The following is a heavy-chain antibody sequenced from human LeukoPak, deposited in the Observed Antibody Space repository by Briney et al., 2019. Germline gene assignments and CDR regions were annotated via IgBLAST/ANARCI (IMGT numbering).Heavy chain of an antibody. V-gene: IGHV3-9*01. D-gene: IGHD3-10*01. CDR1: GFTFDDYA. CDR3: AKDIGPAVRAEGAFDI. J-gene: IGHJ3*02. Sequence: GGSLRLSCAASGFTFDDYAMHWVRQAPGKGLEWVSGISWNSGSIGYADSVEGRFTISRDNAKNSLYLQMNSLRAEDTALYYCAKDIGPAVRAEGAFDIWGQGTMVTVSS. CDR2: ISWNSGSI.